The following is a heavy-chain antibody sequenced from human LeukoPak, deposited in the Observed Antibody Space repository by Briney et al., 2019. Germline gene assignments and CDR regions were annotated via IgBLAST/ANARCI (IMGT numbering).Heavy chain of an antibody. J-gene: IGHJ4*02. CDR2: ISWNSGSI. CDR3: AKAPRITMVRGVIWEEVYFDY. D-gene: IGHD3-10*01. Sequence: GGSLRLSCAASGFTFDDYAMHWVRQAPGKGLEWVSGISWNSGSIGYADSVKGRFTISRDNAKNSLYLQMNSLRAEDTALYYCAKAPRITMVRGVIWEEVYFDYWGQGTLVTVSS. CDR1: GFTFDDYA. V-gene: IGHV3-9*01.